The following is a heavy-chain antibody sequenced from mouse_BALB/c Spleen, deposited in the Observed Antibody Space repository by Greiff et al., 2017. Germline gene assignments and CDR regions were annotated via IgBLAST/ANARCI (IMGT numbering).Heavy chain of an antibody. D-gene: IGHD2-4*01. Sequence: EVNVVESGGGLVKPGGSLKLSCAASGFTFSSYAMSWVRQTPEKRLEWVASISSGGSTYYPDSVKGRFTISRDNARNILYLQMSSLRSEDTAMYYCARGLYDYGAYWGQGTLVTVSA. V-gene: IGHV5-6-5*01. CDR1: GFTFSSYA. J-gene: IGHJ3*01. CDR3: ARGLYDYGAY. CDR2: ISSGGST.